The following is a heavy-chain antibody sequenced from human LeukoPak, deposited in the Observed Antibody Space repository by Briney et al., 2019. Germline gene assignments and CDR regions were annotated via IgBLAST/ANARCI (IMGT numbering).Heavy chain of an antibody. Sequence: GGSLRLSCAASGFAFSSYAMSWVRQAPGKGLEWVSVIYSGGSTYYADSVKGRFTISRDNSKNTLYLQMNSLRAEDTAVYYCARDRLRLNAFDIWGQGTMVTVSS. CDR2: IYSGGST. D-gene: IGHD5-12*01. CDR1: GFAFSSYA. V-gene: IGHV3-66*01. CDR3: ARDRLRLNAFDI. J-gene: IGHJ3*02.